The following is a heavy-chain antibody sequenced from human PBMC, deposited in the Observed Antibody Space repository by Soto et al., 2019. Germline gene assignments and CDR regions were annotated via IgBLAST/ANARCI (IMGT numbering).Heavy chain of an antibody. CDR1: GGSNGSGGYY. J-gene: IGHJ6*02. CDR2: IYYSGCT. D-gene: IGHD3-9*01. V-gene: IGHV4-31*03. CDR3: ARAQYDILTGPSSLGIDV. Sequence: PSETLSLTCTVSGGSNGSGGYYGSWIRQHPGKGLEWIGYIYYSGCTYYNPSHKSRVTISVDTSKNQTSLKLSSVTAADTSVSYCARAQYDILTGPSSLGIDVWGQGSTGTVSS.